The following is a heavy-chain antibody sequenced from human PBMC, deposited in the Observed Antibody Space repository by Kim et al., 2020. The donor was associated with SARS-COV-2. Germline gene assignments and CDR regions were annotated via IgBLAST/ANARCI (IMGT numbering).Heavy chain of an antibody. Sequence: SVKVSCKASGGTFSSYAISWVRQAPGQGLEWMGGIIPILGTANYAQKFQGRVTITADESTSTAYMELSSLRSEDTAVYYCARDGYSGRGWSVSSGWRLDYWGQGTLVTVSS. CDR2: IIPILGTA. CDR3: ARDGYSGRGWSVSSGWRLDY. CDR1: GGTFSSYA. V-gene: IGHV1-69*13. D-gene: IGHD6-19*01. J-gene: IGHJ4*02.